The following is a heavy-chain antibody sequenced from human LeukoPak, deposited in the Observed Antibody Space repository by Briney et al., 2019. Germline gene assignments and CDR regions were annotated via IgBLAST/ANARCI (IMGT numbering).Heavy chain of an antibody. Sequence: QPGGSLRLSCAVSGFTLSDYWMTWVRQAPGKGLEWVASLKPDESEKYYVDSVKGRFTISRHNAQKSLFLQMTSLRAEDTGVYYCARDSRGYSYGPNTDYWGQGTLVTVSS. CDR3: ARDSRGYSYGPNTDY. CDR1: GFTLSDYW. V-gene: IGHV3-7*01. J-gene: IGHJ4*02. D-gene: IGHD5-18*01. CDR2: LKPDESEK.